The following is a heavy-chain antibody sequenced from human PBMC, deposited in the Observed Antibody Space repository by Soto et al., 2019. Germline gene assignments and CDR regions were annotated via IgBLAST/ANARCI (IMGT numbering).Heavy chain of an antibody. CDR1: GGSISSGGYY. V-gene: IGHV4-31*03. CDR2: IYVTGAV. CDR3: ARLRISTNNYKWFDP. J-gene: IGHJ5*02. Sequence: SETLSLTCTVSGGSISSGGYYWSWIRQVPGKGLEWIGHIYVTGAVDYNPSLRDRITISQDTSERQFSLNLRLVTAADTAVYYCARLRISTNNYKWFDPWGQGTLVTVSS. D-gene: IGHD1-20*01.